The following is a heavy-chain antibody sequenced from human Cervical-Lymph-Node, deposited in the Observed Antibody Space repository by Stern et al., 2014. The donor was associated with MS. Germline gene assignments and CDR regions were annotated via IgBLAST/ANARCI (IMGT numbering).Heavy chain of an antibody. V-gene: IGHV3-30*03. CDR1: GFIFSSYG. J-gene: IGHJ6*02. D-gene: IGHD5-18*01. Sequence: QVQLVESGGGVVQPGRSLRLSCAASGFIFSSYGMHWVRQAPGKGLEWVAVISDDGSNKYYDNSVKGRFSISRDSSKDTLYLQMNRLRPEDTAVYYCARPRLPFYYYYGMDVWGPGTTVTVSS. CDR3: ARPRLPFYYYYGMDV. CDR2: ISDDGSNK.